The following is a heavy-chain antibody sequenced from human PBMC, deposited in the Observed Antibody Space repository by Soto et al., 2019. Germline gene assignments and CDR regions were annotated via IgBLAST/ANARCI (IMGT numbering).Heavy chain of an antibody. CDR1: GGSISSSNW. J-gene: IGHJ6*02. CDR3: ARSPPSTTCMDV. D-gene: IGHD2-2*01. V-gene: IGHV4-4*02. Sequence: QVQLQVSGPGLVKPSGTLSHTCAVSGGSISSSNWWRWVRQPPGKGLERIGEIYHRGSTNYKPSRNRRATLSVDKSKHQYSLKLSSVTAADTAVYYGARSPPSTTCMDVWGQGNTVTVSS. CDR2: IYHRGST.